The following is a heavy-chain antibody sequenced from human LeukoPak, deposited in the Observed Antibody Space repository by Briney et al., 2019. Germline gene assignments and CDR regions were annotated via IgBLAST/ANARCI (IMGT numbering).Heavy chain of an antibody. V-gene: IGHV1-2*06. CDR3: ARDATSEWELLY. Sequence: ASVKVSCKASGYTFTAYYMHWVRQAPGQGVEWMGRINPNSGGTNYAQKFQGRVTMTRDTSISTAYMELSRLSSDDTAVYYCARDATSEWELLYWGQGTLVTVSS. CDR1: GYTFTAYY. J-gene: IGHJ4*02. D-gene: IGHD1-26*01. CDR2: INPNSGGT.